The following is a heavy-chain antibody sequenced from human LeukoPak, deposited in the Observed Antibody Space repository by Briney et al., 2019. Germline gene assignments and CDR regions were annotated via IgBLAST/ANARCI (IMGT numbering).Heavy chain of an antibody. Sequence: GGSLRLSCVVSGFTFSKAWMSWVRQAPGEGLEWVGRINSKTDGGTTDYAAPVKGRFTISRDDSKNTLYLQMNSLKTEDTAVYYCTTGPPRESFFDYWGQGTLVTVSS. CDR3: TTGPPRESFFDY. J-gene: IGHJ4*02. CDR2: INSKTDGGTT. CDR1: GFTFSKAW. V-gene: IGHV3-15*01.